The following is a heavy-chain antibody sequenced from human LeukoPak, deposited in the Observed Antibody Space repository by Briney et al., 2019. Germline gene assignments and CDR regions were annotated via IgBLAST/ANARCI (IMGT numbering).Heavy chain of an antibody. J-gene: IGHJ3*02. CDR3: VKGWLLYGFDI. V-gene: IGHV3-53*01. D-gene: IGHD3-3*01. CDR1: GFTIRNNY. Sequence: GGSLRLSCAASGFTIRNNYMNWVRQAPGKGPEWVSVIYSGGSTYYADSVKGRFSISRDNSKNTLYMEMNSLRAEDTAVYYCVKGWLLYGFDIWGQGTMVTVSS. CDR2: IYSGGST.